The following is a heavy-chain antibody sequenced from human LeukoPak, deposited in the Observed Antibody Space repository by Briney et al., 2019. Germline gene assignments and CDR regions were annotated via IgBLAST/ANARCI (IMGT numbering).Heavy chain of an antibody. CDR1: GFTFSSYS. D-gene: IGHD3-22*01. V-gene: IGHV3-48*01. CDR2: ITASGTAM. Sequence: GGSLRLSCAASGFTFSSYSMNWVRQAPGKGLEWVSHITASGTAMFYADSVKGRFTISRDNSKNTLYLQMNSLRAEDTAVYYCAMPAPYYDSTNGAFDIWGQGTMVTVSS. CDR3: AMPAPYYDSTNGAFDI. J-gene: IGHJ3*02.